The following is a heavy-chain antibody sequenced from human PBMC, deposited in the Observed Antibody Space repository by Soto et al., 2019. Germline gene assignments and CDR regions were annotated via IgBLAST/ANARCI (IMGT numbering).Heavy chain of an antibody. CDR1: GFTFINYV. Sequence: LSLSCAASGFTFINYVMSWVRQAPGKGLEWGSSVDNSGVTTYYADSVKGRLTISRDNSKNTLYLQRNSLRADDPAIFYCAKDSLITGSAEPFDYCGQGTLVAVSS. CDR3: AKDSLITGSAEPFDY. J-gene: IGHJ4*02. D-gene: IGHD1-20*01. CDR2: VDNSGVTT. V-gene: IGHV3-23*01.